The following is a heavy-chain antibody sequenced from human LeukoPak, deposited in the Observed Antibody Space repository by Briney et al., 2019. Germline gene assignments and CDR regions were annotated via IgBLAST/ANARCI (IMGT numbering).Heavy chain of an antibody. J-gene: IGHJ4*02. CDR2: MNPNSGNT. Sequence: ASVKVSCKASGYTFTSYDINWVRQATGQGLEWMGWMNPNSGNTGYAQKFQGRVTMTRNTSISTAYMELSSLRSEDTAVYYCARGRLYYYGSGSYLDYWGQGILVTVSS. V-gene: IGHV1-8*01. CDR3: ARGRLYYYGSGSYLDY. CDR1: GYTFTSYD. D-gene: IGHD3-10*01.